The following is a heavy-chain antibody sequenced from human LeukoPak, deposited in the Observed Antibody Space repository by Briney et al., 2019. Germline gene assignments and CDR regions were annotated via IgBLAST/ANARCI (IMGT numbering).Heavy chain of an antibody. V-gene: IGHV3-48*04. D-gene: IGHD4-17*01. J-gene: IGHJ6*03. CDR1: GFTFSGYS. CDR3: ARDRDFGAVNYYSYYMDV. Sequence: GGSLRLSCAASGFTFSGYSMNWVRQAPGKGLEWISYISSSSTTTHYADSMKGRFTISRDNARKSLYLQMNSLRAEDTAVYFCARDRDFGAVNYYSYYMDVWGKGTTVTVSS. CDR2: ISSSSTTT.